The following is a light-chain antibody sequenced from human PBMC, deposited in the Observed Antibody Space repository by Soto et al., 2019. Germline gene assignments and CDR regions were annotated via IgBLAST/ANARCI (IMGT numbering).Light chain of an antibody. CDR1: SSDVGSYNL. Sequence: QSVLTQPASVSGSPGQSITISCTGTSSDVGSYNLVSWCQQHPGKAPKLMIYEGSKRPSGISNRFSGSKSGNTASLTISGLQAEDEAEYYCCSYADSSRIYVFGSGTKLTV. J-gene: IGLJ1*01. V-gene: IGLV2-23*01. CDR2: EGS. CDR3: CSYADSSRIYV.